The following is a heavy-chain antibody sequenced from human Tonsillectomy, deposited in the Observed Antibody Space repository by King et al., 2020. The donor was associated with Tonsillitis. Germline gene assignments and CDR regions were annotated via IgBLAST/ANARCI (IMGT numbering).Heavy chain of an antibody. CDR1: GYTFSDYY. CDR3: ATGDRKY. Sequence: QLVQSGAEVKKPGASLKVSCKASGYTFSDYYIHWVRQAPGQGLEWMGWINPDSGGTNYAQKFQGRVTMTRDTSISTAYMELSRLISGDSAVYYCATGDRKYWGQGTLVTVSS. J-gene: IGHJ4*02. CDR2: INPDSGGT. V-gene: IGHV1-2*02.